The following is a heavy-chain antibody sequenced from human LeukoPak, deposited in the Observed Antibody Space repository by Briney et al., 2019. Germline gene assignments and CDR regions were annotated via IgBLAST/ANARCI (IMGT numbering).Heavy chain of an antibody. J-gene: IGHJ3*02. Sequence: GGSLRLSCAASGFTFSSYAMHWVRQAPGKGLEWVAVISYDGSNKYYADSVKGRFTISRDNSKNTLYLQMNSLRAEDTAVYYCARDPSRSIAARRGAFDIWGQGTMVTVSS. V-gene: IGHV3-30-3*01. CDR1: GFTFSSYA. CDR2: ISYDGSNK. CDR3: ARDPSRSIAARRGAFDI. D-gene: IGHD6-6*01.